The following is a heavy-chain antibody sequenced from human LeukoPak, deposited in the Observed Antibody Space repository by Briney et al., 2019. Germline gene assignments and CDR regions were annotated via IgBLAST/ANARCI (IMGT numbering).Heavy chain of an antibody. V-gene: IGHV4-34*01. D-gene: IGHD3-9*01. Sequence: PSETLSLTCAVYGGSFSGYYWSWIRQPPGKGLEWIGEINHSGSTNYNPSLKSRVTISVDTSKNQFSLKLSSVTAADTAVYYCASLTGDDILTGYPATDYWGQGTLVTVSS. CDR2: INHSGST. CDR3: ASLTGDDILTGYPATDY. CDR1: GGSFSGYY. J-gene: IGHJ4*02.